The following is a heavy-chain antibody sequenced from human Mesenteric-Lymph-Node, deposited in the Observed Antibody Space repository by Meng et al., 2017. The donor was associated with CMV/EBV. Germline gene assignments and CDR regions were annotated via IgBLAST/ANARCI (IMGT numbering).Heavy chain of an antibody. CDR1: GFTFDTYW. CDR2: ISSDGRST. V-gene: IGHV3-74*01. CDR3: ATNYNRAVYNWFDP. D-gene: IGHD1-1*01. Sequence: ASGFTFDTYWMNWVRQGQGKGLMWVSRISSDGRSTSYADSVKGRFTISRDNAKNTVYLQMNSLRAEDTAVYYCATNYNRAVYNWFDPWGQGTLVTVSS. J-gene: IGHJ5*02.